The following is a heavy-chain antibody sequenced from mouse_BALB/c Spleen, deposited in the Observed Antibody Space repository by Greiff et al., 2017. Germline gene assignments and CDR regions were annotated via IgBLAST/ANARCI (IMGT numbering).Heavy chain of an antibody. CDR1: GFSLTSYG. D-gene: IGHD1-1*01. J-gene: IGHJ2*01. CDR2: IWSGGST. CDR3: ARNSLIYYYDSNYFDY. Sequence: QVQLQQSGPGLVQPSQSLSITCTVSGFSLTSYGVHWVRQSPGKGLEWLGVIWSGGSTDYNAAFISRLSISKDNSKSQVFFKMNSLQANDTAIYYCARNSLIYYYDSNYFDYWGQGTTLTVSS. V-gene: IGHV2-2*02.